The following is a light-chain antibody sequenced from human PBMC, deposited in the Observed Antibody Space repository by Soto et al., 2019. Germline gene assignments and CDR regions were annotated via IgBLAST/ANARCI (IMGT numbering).Light chain of an antibody. CDR3: QQYDTSPWT. V-gene: IGKV3-20*01. J-gene: IGKJ1*01. CDR2: GAS. CDR1: QSVSSSF. Sequence: EIVLTQSPGTLSLSPGERATLSCRASQSVSSSFLAWYQQKPGQAPRLLIYGASSRATGIPDRFSGRGSGTDFTLTISRLEPEDFAVYYCQQYDTSPWTFGQGTNVEIK.